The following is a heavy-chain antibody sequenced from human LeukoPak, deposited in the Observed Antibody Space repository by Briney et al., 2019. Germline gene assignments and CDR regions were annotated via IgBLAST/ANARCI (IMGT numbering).Heavy chain of an antibody. CDR1: GGSISSGGYY. CDR2: IYYSGST. CDR3: ARANYDILTGYAFDI. V-gene: IGHV4-31*03. J-gene: IGHJ3*02. D-gene: IGHD3-9*01. Sequence: SETLSLTCTVPGGSISSGGYYWSWIRQHPGKGLEWIGYIYYSGSTYYNPSLKSRVTISVDTSKNQFSLKLSSVTAADTAVYYCARANYDILTGYAFDIWGQGTMVTVSS.